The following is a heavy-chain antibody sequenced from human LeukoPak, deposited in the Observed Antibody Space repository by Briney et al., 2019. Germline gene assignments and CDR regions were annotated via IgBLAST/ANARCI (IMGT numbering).Heavy chain of an antibody. D-gene: IGHD5-18*01. Sequence: SETLSLTCTVSGGSISSGSYYWSWIRQPAGKGLEWIGRIYTSGSTNYNPSLKSRVTMSVDTSKNQFSLKLSSVTAADTAVYCCARVKGYSYGPYFDYWGQGTLVTVSS. V-gene: IGHV4-61*02. CDR1: GGSISSGSYY. J-gene: IGHJ4*02. CDR3: ARVKGYSYGPYFDY. CDR2: IYTSGST.